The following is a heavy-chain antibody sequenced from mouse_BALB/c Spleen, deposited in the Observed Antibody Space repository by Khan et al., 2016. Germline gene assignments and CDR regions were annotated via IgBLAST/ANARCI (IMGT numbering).Heavy chain of an antibody. J-gene: IGHJ2*01. CDR1: GYSITSDYA. D-gene: IGHD6-1*01. Sequence: EVQLQESGPGLVKPSQSLSLTCTVTGYSITSDYAWNWIRQFPGNKLEWMGYISYSGSTSYNPSLKSRISITRDTSKNQFFLQLNSVTTEDTATCDCARWAANRYFDCWGQGSTLTGSS. CDR2: ISYSGST. V-gene: IGHV3-2*02. CDR3: ARWAANRYFDC.